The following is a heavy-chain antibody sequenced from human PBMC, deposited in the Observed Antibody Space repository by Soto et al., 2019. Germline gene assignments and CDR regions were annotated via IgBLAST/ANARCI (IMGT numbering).Heavy chain of an antibody. CDR1: GGSFSGYY. CDR2: INHSGST. J-gene: IGHJ4*02. D-gene: IGHD6-19*01. Sequence: PSETLSLTCAVYGGSFSGYYWSWIRQPPGKGLEWIGEINHSGSTNYNPSLKSRVTISVDTSKNQFSLKLSSVTAADTAVYYCASLRIAVAGTREFDYWGQGTLVTVSS. V-gene: IGHV4-34*01. CDR3: ASLRIAVAGTREFDY.